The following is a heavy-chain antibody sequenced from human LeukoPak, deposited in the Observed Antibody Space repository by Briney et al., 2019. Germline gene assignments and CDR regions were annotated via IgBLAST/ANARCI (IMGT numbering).Heavy chain of an antibody. CDR2: MNPNSGNT. D-gene: IGHD3-10*01. J-gene: IGHJ6*02. CDR3: ARVNYGSGSYYIGYSYYYYYGMDV. Sequence: ASVKVSCKASGYTFTSYDINWVRQATGQGLEWMGWMNPNSGNTGYAQKLQGRVTMTRNTSISTAYMELSSLRSEDTAVYYCARVNYGSGSYYIGYSYYYYYGMDVWGQGTTVTVSS. CDR1: GYTFTSYD. V-gene: IGHV1-8*01.